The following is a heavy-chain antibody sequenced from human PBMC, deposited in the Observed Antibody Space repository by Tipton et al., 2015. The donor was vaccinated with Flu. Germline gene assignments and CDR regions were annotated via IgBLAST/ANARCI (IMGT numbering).Heavy chain of an antibody. V-gene: IGHV3-74*01. CDR3: ASGRYYGMDV. J-gene: IGHJ6*02. CDR1: GFTFSSFW. CDR2: INSDGSST. Sequence: GSLRLSCAASGFTFSSFWMHWVRQAPGKGLGWVARINSDGSSTRYADSVKGRFTISRDNAENTLYLQLNSLRAEDTAVYYCASGRYYGMDVWGQGNTVTVSS. D-gene: IGHD3-10*01.